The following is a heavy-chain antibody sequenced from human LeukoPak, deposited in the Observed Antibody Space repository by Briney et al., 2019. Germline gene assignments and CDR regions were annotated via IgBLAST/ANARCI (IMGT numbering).Heavy chain of an antibody. D-gene: IGHD2-21*02. Sequence: GGSLRLSCAASGLTFSNYAMTWDRQSPGKGLEWVAAVIGSGGTYYADSVKGRFIISRDNSKNTLYLRMSSLRADDTALYYCVKGRGPAKGDYYNYYYYMDVWGRGTTVTVSS. V-gene: IGHV3-23*01. J-gene: IGHJ6*03. CDR2: VIGSGGT. CDR1: GLTFSNYA. CDR3: VKGRGPAKGDYYNYYYYMDV.